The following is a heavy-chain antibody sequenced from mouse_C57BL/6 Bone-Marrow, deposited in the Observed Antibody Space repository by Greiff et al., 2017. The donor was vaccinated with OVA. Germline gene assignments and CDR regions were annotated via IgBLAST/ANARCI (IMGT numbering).Heavy chain of an antibody. CDR2: INPSNGGT. CDR1: GYTFTSYW. Sequence: QVQLQQPGTELVKPGASVKLSCKASGYTFTSYWMHWVKQRPGQGLEWIGNINPSNGGTNYNEKFKSKAPLTVDKSSSTAYMQLSILTSEDSAFYYCAKGGIYYGNRWFAYWGQGTLVTVSA. J-gene: IGHJ3*01. D-gene: IGHD2-1*01. V-gene: IGHV1-53*01. CDR3: AKGGIYYGNRWFAY.